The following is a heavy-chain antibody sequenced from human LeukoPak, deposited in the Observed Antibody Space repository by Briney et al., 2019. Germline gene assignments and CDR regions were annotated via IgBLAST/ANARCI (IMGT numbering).Heavy chain of an antibody. D-gene: IGHD6-6*01. CDR2: IYTTGST. V-gene: IGHV4-4*07. Sequence: SETLSLTCTVSGGSISSYYWNWIRQPAGKGLEWIGRIYTTGSTNYNPSLKSRVTMPVDTSKSQFSLKLSSVTAADTAVYYCARPPHSSSSAWGQGTLVTVSS. CDR3: ARPPHSSSSA. J-gene: IGHJ5*02. CDR1: GGSISSYY.